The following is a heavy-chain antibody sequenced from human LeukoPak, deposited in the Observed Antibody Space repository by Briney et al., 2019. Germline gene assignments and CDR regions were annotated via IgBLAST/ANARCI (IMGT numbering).Heavy chain of an antibody. Sequence: GESLKISCKGSGYSFTSYWIGWVRQMPGKGLEWMGIINLGDSDTRYSPSFQGQVTISADKSINTAYLQWSSLKASDTAMYYCARHFEVAALKYYYYGMDVWGQGTTVTVSS. D-gene: IGHD6-13*01. CDR3: ARHFEVAALKYYYYGMDV. CDR2: INLGDSDT. J-gene: IGHJ6*02. CDR1: GYSFTSYW. V-gene: IGHV5-51*01.